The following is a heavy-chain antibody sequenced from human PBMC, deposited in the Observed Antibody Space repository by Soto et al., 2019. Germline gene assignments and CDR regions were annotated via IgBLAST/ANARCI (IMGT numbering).Heavy chain of an antibody. D-gene: IGHD6-13*01. CDR3: ETSYGNAWYTF. CDR1: GGSISSYY. CDR2: IYYSGST. Sequence: SETLSLTCTVSGGSISSYYWSWIRQPPGKGLEWIGYIYYSGSTNYNPSLKSRVTISVDTSKNQFSLKLSSVTAADTAVYYCETSYGNAWYTFWGQGTQVTASS. J-gene: IGHJ4*02. V-gene: IGHV4-59*01.